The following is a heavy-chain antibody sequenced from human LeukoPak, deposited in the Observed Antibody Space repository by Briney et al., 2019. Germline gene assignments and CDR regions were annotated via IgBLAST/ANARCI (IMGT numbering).Heavy chain of an antibody. J-gene: IGHJ6*03. D-gene: IGHD1-26*01. CDR2: IKQDGSER. CDR1: GFTFSSYW. V-gene: IGHV3-7*01. CDR3: ARLVVPVGANTLYYMDV. Sequence: PGGSLRLSCAASGFTFSSYWMSWVRQAPGKGLEWVANIKQDGSERYYVDSVKGRFTISRDNAKNSPYLQMNSLRAEDTAVYYCARLVVPVGANTLYYMDVWGKGTTVTVSS.